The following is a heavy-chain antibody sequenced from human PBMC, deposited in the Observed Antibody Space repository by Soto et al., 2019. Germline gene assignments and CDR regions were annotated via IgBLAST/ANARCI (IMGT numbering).Heavy chain of an antibody. CDR2: MNPNSGNT. Sequence: ASVKVSCKASGSTFTSYDINWVRQATGQGLEWMGWMNPNSGNTGYAQKFQGRVTMTRNTSISTAYMELSSLRSEDTAVYYCARGLRYYYYMDVWGKGTTVTVSS. CDR1: GSTFTSYD. CDR3: ARGLRYYYYMDV. J-gene: IGHJ6*03. V-gene: IGHV1-8*01.